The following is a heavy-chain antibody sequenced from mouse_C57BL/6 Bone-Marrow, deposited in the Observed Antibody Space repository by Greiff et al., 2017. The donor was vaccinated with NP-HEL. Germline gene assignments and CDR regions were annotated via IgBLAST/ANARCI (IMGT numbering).Heavy chain of an antibody. Sequence: EVKLMESGPGLVKPSQSLSLTCSVPGYSITSGYYWNWIRQFPGNKLEWMGYISYDGSNNYNPSLKNRISITRDTSKNQFFLKLNSVTTEDTATYYCARGPGTMGDYWGQGTTLTVSS. CDR1: GYSITSGYY. J-gene: IGHJ2*01. V-gene: IGHV3-6*01. CDR3: ARGPGTMGDY. CDR2: ISYDGSN. D-gene: IGHD4-1*01.